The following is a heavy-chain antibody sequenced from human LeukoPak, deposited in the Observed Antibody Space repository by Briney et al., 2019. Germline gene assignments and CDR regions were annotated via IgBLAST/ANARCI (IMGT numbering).Heavy chain of an antibody. CDR1: GFTFSSYW. CDR3: SRDRRTWFDP. V-gene: IGHV3-74*01. Sequence: GGSLRLSCAASGFTFSSYWMHWVRQVPGKGLVWVSRITSDGSDTIYADSVKGRFTISRDNAKNTLYLQTNSLRAEDTALYYCSRDRRTWFDPWGQGTLVTVSS. J-gene: IGHJ5*02. CDR2: ITSDGSDT.